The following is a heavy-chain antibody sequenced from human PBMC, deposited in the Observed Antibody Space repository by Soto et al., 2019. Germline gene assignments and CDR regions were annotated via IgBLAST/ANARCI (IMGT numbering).Heavy chain of an antibody. J-gene: IGHJ4*02. Sequence: SETLSLTCAVYGGSFSGYYWSWIRQPPGKGLEWIGEINHSGSTNYNPSLKSRVTISVDTSKNQFSLKLSSVTAADTAVYYCSRGRIHAYITSSFDSWGQGTLVTVSS. D-gene: IGHD2-2*01. V-gene: IGHV4-34*01. CDR1: GGSFSGYY. CDR2: INHSGST. CDR3: SRGRIHAYITSSFDS.